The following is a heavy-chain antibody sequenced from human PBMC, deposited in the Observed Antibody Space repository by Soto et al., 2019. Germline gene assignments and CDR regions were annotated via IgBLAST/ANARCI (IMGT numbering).Heavy chain of an antibody. V-gene: IGHV1-24*01. J-gene: IGHJ4*02. Sequence: ASVKVSCKVSGYTLTELSMHWVRQAPGKGLEWMGGFDPEDGETIYAQKFQGRVTMTEDTSTDTAYMELSSLRSEDTAVYYCATVPHPAYCCGDCQGWGQGTLVTVSS. CDR3: ATVPHPAYCCGDCQG. D-gene: IGHD2-21*02. CDR1: GYTLTELS. CDR2: FDPEDGET.